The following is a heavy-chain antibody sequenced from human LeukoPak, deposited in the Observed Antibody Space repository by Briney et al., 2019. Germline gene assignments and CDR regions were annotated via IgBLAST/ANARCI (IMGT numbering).Heavy chain of an antibody. CDR2: IGNEGST. CDR1: GFTFSLYD. D-gene: IGHD3-16*01. Sequence: PGGSLRLSCAASGFTFSLYDMHWVRQATGKSLEWVSGIGNEGSTFYPGSLKGRFTISRDNAKNSLYLQMNSLSAEDTAVYYRIRDLGLSHAYGAFDVWGQGALVTVSS. J-gene: IGHJ3*01. V-gene: IGHV3-13*01. CDR3: IRDLGLSHAYGAFDV.